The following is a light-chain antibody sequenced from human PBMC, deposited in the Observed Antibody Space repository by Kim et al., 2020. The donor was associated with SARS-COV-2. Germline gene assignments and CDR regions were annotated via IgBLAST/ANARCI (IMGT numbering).Light chain of an antibody. CDR2: GAS. Sequence: ASVGDRVTITCRASQDIRGFLAWFQQKPGKVPKGLIYGASTLQSGVPSRFSGSGSGTEFTLTISSLQPEDFASYYCLHYNSFPYAFGQGTKLEI. CDR3: LHYNSFPYA. CDR1: QDIRGF. J-gene: IGKJ2*01. V-gene: IGKV1-17*03.